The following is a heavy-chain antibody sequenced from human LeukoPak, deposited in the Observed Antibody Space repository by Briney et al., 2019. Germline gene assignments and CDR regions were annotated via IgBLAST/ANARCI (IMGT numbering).Heavy chain of an antibody. J-gene: IGHJ4*02. CDR1: RFTVNNNY. Sequence: GGSLRLSCAASRFTVNNNYMSWVRQAPGKGLEWVAVIWSDGSDRHYADSVKGRFTISRDNSKNTVSLEMNSLRVEDTAVYYCARDGGCSGGNCYQRFDSWGQGTLVTVSP. V-gene: IGHV3-33*08. D-gene: IGHD2-15*01. CDR2: IWSDGSDR. CDR3: ARDGGCSGGNCYQRFDS.